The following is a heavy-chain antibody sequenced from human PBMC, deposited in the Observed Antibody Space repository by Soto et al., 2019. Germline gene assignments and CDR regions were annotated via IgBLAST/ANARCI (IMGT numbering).Heavy chain of an antibody. V-gene: IGHV1-18*01. D-gene: IGHD3-16*01. J-gene: IGHJ6*03. CDR1: GYTFTAYA. Sequence: ASVKVSCKASGYTFTAYAINWVRQAPGQGLEWMGWISAYNGDTKYAQKLQGRVTMTTDTSTSTAYMELRSLRSDDTAVYYCARDWGPHYMDVWGKGTTVTVSS. CDR3: ARDWGPHYMDV. CDR2: ISAYNGDT.